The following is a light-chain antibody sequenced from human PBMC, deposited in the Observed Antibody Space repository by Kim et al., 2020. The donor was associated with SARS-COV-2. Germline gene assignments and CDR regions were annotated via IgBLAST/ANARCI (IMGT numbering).Light chain of an antibody. J-gene: IGLJ2*01. Sequence: GQSRTVTCTGTSGDVGSYILVSWYQQLPDKAPKLMIYEVSKRPSGVSNRFSGSRFGNTASLTISGLQTEDEADYYCCSYAGSSTVVFGGGTKLTVL. CDR3: CSYAGSSTVV. CDR2: EVS. CDR1: SGDVGSYIL. V-gene: IGLV2-23*02.